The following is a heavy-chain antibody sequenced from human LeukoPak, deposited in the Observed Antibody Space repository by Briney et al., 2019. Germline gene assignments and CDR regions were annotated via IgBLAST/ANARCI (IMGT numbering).Heavy chain of an antibody. CDR1: GFTFSSYA. D-gene: IGHD3-10*01. Sequence: PGGSLRLSCAASGFTFSSYAMSWVRQTPGKGLEWVSGIVGGAGGTYYADSVKGRFTISRDNSKNSLYLQMNSLRAEDTAVYYCARAILWFGELLYENDYWGQGTLVTVSS. CDR2: IVGGAGGT. CDR3: ARAILWFGELLYENDY. J-gene: IGHJ4*02. V-gene: IGHV3-23*01.